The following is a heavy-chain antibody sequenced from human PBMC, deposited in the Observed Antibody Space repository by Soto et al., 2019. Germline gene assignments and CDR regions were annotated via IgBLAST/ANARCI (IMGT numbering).Heavy chain of an antibody. J-gene: IGHJ4*02. CDR3: SYGADYYFDY. D-gene: IGHD4-17*01. CDR2: IKSKTDGGTT. CDR1: GLILNNAF. V-gene: IGHV3-15*07. Sequence: PGGSLRLSCAASGLILNNAFMNLARLAPGKGLEWVGRIKSKTDGGTTDYAAPVKGRFTISRDDSKNTLYLQMNSLKTEDPAVYYCSYGADYYFDYWGQGALVTVSS.